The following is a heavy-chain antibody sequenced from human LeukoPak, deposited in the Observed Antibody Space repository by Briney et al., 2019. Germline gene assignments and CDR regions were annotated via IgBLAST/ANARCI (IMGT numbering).Heavy chain of an antibody. J-gene: IGHJ4*02. V-gene: IGHV1-46*01. Sequence: GASVKVSCKASGYTFTSYYMHWVRQAPGQGLEWMGIINPSGGSTSYAQKFQGRVTMTRDMSTSTVYMELSSLRSEDTAVYYCAKDRLLNCRGDCYIFDYWGQGTVVTVSS. D-gene: IGHD2-21*02. CDR3: AKDRLLNCRGDCYIFDY. CDR2: INPSGGST. CDR1: GYTFTSYY.